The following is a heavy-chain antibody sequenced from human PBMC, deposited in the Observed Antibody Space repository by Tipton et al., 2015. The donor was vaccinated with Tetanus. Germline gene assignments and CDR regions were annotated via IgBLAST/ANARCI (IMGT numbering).Heavy chain of an antibody. D-gene: IGHD3-10*01. J-gene: IGHJ4*02. CDR2: IYYSGST. CDR1: GGSISGSSYY. Sequence: LSLTCSVSGGSISGSSYYWSWIRQPPGKALEWIGSIYYSGSTFYHPSLQSRVTISVDTSKNQFSLRLSSVTAADTAVYFCARHPPPYYYGSGSYLDYWGQGTLVTVSS. CDR3: ARHPPPYYYGSGSYLDY. V-gene: IGHV4-39*01.